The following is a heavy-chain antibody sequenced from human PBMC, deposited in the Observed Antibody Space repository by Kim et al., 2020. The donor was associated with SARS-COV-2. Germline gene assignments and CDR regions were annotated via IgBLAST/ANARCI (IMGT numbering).Heavy chain of an antibody. Sequence: KFQGRVTITADESTSTAYMELSSLRSEDTAVYYCANNILTGYFYYYGMDVWGQGTTVTVSS. J-gene: IGHJ6*02. V-gene: IGHV1-69*01. D-gene: IGHD3-9*01. CDR3: ANNILTGYFYYYGMDV.